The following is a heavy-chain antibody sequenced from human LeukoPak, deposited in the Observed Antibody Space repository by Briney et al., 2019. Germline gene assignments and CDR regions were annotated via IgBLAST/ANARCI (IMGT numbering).Heavy chain of an antibody. CDR3: ARDRTRTSSYGMDV. Sequence: SQTLSLPCTVSGGSISSGDYYWSWIRQPPGKGLEWIGYIYYSGSTYYNPSLKSRVTISVDTSKNQFSLKLSSVTAADTAVYYCARDRTRTSSYGMDVWGQGTTVSVSS. D-gene: IGHD1-26*01. CDR1: GGSISSGDYY. J-gene: IGHJ6*02. CDR2: IYYSGST. V-gene: IGHV4-30-4*01.